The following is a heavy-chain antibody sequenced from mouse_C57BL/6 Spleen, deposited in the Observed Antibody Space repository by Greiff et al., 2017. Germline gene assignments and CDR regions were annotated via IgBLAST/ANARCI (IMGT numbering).Heavy chain of an antibody. Sequence: VQLQQSGAELVMPGASVKLSCKASGYTFTSYWMHWVKQRPGQGLEWIGEIDPSDSYTNYNQKFKGKSTLTVDKSSSTAYMQLSSLTSEDSAVYYCARRGDYFDYWGQGTTLTVSS. CDR2: IDPSDSYT. J-gene: IGHJ2*01. CDR3: ARRGDYFDY. V-gene: IGHV1-69*01. CDR1: GYTFTSYW.